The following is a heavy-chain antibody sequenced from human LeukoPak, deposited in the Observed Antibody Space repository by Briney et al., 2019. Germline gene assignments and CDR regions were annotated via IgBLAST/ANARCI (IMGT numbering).Heavy chain of an antibody. V-gene: IGHV3-30-3*01. D-gene: IGHD5-12*01. J-gene: IGHJ4*02. CDR1: GLTFSDYE. CDR3: ARDHAADIVATGEDY. CDR2: ISYDGHYK. Sequence: GGSLRLSCAASGLTFSDYEMSWVRQALGKGLEGVGVISYDGHYKYYADSVKGRFTISRDNSRNTLYLQMNSLRGEDTAVYYCARDHAADIVATGEDYWGQGTLVTVSS.